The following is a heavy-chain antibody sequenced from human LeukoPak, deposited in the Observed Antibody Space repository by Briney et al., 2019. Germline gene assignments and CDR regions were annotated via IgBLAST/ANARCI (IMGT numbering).Heavy chain of an antibody. CDR1: GGSISNYY. V-gene: IGHV4-59*01. CDR3: ARDLEQLGY. D-gene: IGHD3-3*01. Sequence: PSETLSLTCTVSGGSISNYYWSWIRQPPGKGLEWIGYIYYSGSTNYNPSLKSRVTIPVDTSKNHCSLKLSSVTAADTAVYYCARDLEQLGYWGQGTLVTVSS. CDR2: IYYSGST. J-gene: IGHJ4*02.